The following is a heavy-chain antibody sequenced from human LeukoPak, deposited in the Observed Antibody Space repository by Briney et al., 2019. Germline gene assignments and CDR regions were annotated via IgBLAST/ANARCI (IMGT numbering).Heavy chain of an antibody. CDR2: ISNDGSNT. CDR1: GFTFSAYT. D-gene: IGHD6-19*01. J-gene: IGHJ4*02. Sequence: PGRSLRLSCAASGFTFSAYTLHWVRQAPGKGLEWVAVISNDGSNTYHADSVKGRFTISRDNSTNTLYLQMNSLRAEGTALYYCARDGGSGWYDYWGQGTLVTVSS. CDR3: ARDGGSGWYDY. V-gene: IGHV3-30-3*01.